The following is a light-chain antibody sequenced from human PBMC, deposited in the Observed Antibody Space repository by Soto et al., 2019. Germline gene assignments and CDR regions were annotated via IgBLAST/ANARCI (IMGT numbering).Light chain of an antibody. Sequence: QSALTQPASVSGSPGQSITISCTGTSSDVGGYNYVSWYQQDPGKAPKLMIYDVNNRPSGVSNRFSGSKSGNTASLTIAGLQADDDAYYYCSSYTSSSTLAVFGGGTKLTVL. V-gene: IGLV2-14*01. CDR3: SSYTSSSTLAV. CDR2: DVN. J-gene: IGLJ2*01. CDR1: SSDVGGYNY.